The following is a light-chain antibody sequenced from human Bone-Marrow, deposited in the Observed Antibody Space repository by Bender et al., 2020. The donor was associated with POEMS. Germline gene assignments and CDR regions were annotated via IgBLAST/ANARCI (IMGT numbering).Light chain of an antibody. Sequence: SYELTQPPSVSVSPGQTASITCSGDKLGDKYACWYQQKPGQSPVLVIYQDSKRPSGIPERFSGSNSGNTASLTVSGLQAEDEADYYCSSYTDITTLDFCGGTEVTVL. V-gene: IGLV3-1*01. CDR2: QDS. J-gene: IGLJ2*01. CDR3: SSYTDITTLD. CDR1: KLGDKY.